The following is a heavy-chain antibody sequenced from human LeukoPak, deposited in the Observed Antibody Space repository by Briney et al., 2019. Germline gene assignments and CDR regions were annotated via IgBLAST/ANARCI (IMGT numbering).Heavy chain of an antibody. CDR1: GFTFSSYW. Sequence: PGGSLRLSCAASGFTFSSYWMSWVRQAPGKGLEWVSVIYSGGSTYYADSVKGRFTISRDNSKNTLYLQMNSLRAEDTAVYYCARQIVGANGWFDPWGQGTLVTVSS. CDR2: IYSGGST. CDR3: ARQIVGANGWFDP. D-gene: IGHD1-26*01. J-gene: IGHJ5*02. V-gene: IGHV3-66*04.